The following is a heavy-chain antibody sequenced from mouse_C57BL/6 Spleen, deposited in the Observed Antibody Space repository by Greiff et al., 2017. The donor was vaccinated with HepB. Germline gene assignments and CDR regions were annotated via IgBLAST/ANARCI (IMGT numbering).Heavy chain of an antibody. J-gene: IGHJ4*01. CDR2: INPNNGGT. CDR1: GYTFTDYN. D-gene: IGHD4-1*01. V-gene: IGHV1-22*01. CDR3: ARGPNWAHYAMDY. Sequence: EVQLQQSGPELVKPGASVKMSCKASGYTFTDYNMHWVKQSHGKSLEWIGYINPNNGGTSYNQKFKGKATLTVNKASSTAYMELRSLTSADSAVYYCARGPNWAHYAMDYWGQGTSVTVSS.